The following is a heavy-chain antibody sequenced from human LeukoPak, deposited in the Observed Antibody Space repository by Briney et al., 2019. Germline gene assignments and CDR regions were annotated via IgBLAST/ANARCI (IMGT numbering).Heavy chain of an antibody. D-gene: IGHD1-26*01. CDR2: INHSGST. CDR1: GGSFSGYC. J-gene: IGHJ6*03. Sequence: SETLSLTCAVYGGSFSGYCWSWIRQPPGKGLEWIGEINHSGSTNYNPSLKSRVTISVDTSKNQFSLKLSSVTAADTAVYYCARIVGATGVGGYYYYYMDVWGKGTTVTISS. CDR3: ARIVGATGVGGYYYYYMDV. V-gene: IGHV4-34*01.